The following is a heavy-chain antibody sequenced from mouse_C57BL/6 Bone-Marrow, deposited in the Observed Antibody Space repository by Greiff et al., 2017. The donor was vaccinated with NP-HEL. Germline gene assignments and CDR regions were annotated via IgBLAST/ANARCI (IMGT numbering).Heavy chain of an antibody. Sequence: VQLQQSGAELVRPGTSVKMSCKASGYTFTNYWIGWAKQRPGHGLEWIGDIYPGGGYTNYNEKFKGKATPTADKSSSTAYMQFSSLTSEDSAIYYCARKNDYDEGGYAMDYWGQGTSVTVSS. D-gene: IGHD2-4*01. V-gene: IGHV1-63*01. CDR2: IYPGGGYT. J-gene: IGHJ4*01. CDR1: GYTFTNYW. CDR3: ARKNDYDEGGYAMDY.